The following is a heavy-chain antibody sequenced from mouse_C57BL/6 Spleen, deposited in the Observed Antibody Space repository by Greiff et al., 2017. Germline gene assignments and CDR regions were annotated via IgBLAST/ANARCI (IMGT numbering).Heavy chain of an antibody. D-gene: IGHD2-4*01. CDR2: IDPETGGT. V-gene: IGHV1-15*01. CDR3: TRDYDYDVSGFAY. J-gene: IGHJ3*01. Sequence: QVQLQQSGAELVRPGASVTLSCKASGFTFTDYEMHWVKQTPVHGLEWIGAIDPETGGTAYNQKFKGKAILTADKSSSTAYLELRSLTSEDSAVDYGTRDYDYDVSGFAYWGQGTLVTVSA. CDR1: GFTFTDYE.